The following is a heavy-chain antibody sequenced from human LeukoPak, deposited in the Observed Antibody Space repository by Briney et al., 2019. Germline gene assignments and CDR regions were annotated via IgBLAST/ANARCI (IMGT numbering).Heavy chain of an antibody. CDR2: IYYSGST. D-gene: IGHD2-15*01. CDR1: GGSISSSSYY. CDR3: AGITLGYCSGGSCYSEGFDP. J-gene: IGHJ5*02. Sequence: SEALSLTRTVSGGSISSSSYYWGWIRQPPGKGLEWIGSIYYSGSTYYNPSLKSRVTISLDTSKNQFSLKLSSVTAADTAVYYCAGITLGYCSGGSCYSEGFDPWGQGTLVTVSS. V-gene: IGHV4-39*01.